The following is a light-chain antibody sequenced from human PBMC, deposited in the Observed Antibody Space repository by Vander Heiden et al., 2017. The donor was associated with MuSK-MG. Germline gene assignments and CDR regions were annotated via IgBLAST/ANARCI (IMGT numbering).Light chain of an antibody. CDR2: GAS. CDR3: QHDSSPRT. J-gene: IGKJ1*01. CDR1: QSVTSTY. Sequence: EIVLTQSPGTLSLSPGERATLSCRASQSVTSTYLAWYQQKPGQPPRLLNYGASTRATGIPDRCSGSGSATDFTLTISRLEPEDVAVYYCQHDSSPRTFGQGTEVEVK. V-gene: IGKV3-20*01.